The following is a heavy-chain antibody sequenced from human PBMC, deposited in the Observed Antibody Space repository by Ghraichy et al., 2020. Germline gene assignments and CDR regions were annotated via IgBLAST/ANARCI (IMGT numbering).Heavy chain of an antibody. Sequence: GGSLRLSCAASGFTFSSYAMSWVRQAPGKGLEWVSAISGSGGSTYYADSVKGRFTISRDNSKNTLYLQMNSLRAEDTAVYYCAKDPNFSRRTGDFDYGGQGTLVTVSS. V-gene: IGHV3-23*01. CDR2: ISGSGGST. J-gene: IGHJ4*02. D-gene: IGHD1-14*01. CDR1: GFTFSSYA. CDR3: AKDPNFSRRTGDFDY.